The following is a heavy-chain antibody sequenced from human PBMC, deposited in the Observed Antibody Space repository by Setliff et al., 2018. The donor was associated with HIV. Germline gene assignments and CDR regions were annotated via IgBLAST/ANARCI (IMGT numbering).Heavy chain of an antibody. D-gene: IGHD3-3*01. CDR2: IKGNGGNT. V-gene: IGHV3-20*04. J-gene: IGHJ6*03. CDR1: GFTFSDYY. Sequence: GGSLRLSCAASGFTFSDYYMSWVRQVPGKGLEWVFGIKGNGGNTGYADSVKGRLTISRDNAKHFLYLQMNSLRAEDTALYYCASLAIHYYNFWSGYLGDYYNMDVWGKGTTVTVSS. CDR3: ASLAIHYYNFWSGYLGDYYNMDV.